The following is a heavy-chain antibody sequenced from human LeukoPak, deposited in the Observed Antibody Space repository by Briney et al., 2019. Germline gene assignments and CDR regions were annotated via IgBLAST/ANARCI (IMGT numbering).Heavy chain of an antibody. J-gene: IGHJ6*03. Sequence: SETLSLTCSVSGASINSGDYYWIWIRQSAGKGLEWIGRIHSNGNPDYNPSLKSRITISADTSKNQFSLKLNSVIAADTAVYYCAREPSYYDFWSGYPYYYYMDVWGKGTTVTVSS. V-gene: IGHV4-61*02. CDR1: GASINSGDYY. CDR3: AREPSYYDFWSGYPYYYYMDV. CDR2: IHSNGNP. D-gene: IGHD3-3*01.